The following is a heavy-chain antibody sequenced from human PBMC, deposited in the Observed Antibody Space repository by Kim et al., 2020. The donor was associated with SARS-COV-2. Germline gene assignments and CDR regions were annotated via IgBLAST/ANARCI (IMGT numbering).Heavy chain of an antibody. CDR3: AREATFGDHYFDY. Sequence: GGSLRLSCAVSGFTFTDYSMSWIRQAPGKGLEWVSHIRSIGDPTYYVDSVRGRFTVSRDNAKNSLYLQMDSLRAEDTAVYYCAREATFGDHYFDYWGQGTLVTVSS. CDR1: GFTFTDYS. CDR2: IRSIGDPT. J-gene: IGHJ4*02. D-gene: IGHD2-21*01. V-gene: IGHV3-11*04.